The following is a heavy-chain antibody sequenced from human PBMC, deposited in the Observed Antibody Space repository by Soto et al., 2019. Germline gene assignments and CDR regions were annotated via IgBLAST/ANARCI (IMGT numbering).Heavy chain of an antibody. Sequence: QVQLVESGGGVVQPGRSLRLSCAASGFTFSSLGMHWVRQAPGKGLEWVAIISNDGSSTYYADSVKGRFTIYRDNSKNTLDMQMNRLRTEDTAVYYCVKEIVDSRDYPLDYWGQGTLVTVSS. D-gene: IGHD3-22*01. J-gene: IGHJ4*02. CDR2: ISNDGSST. V-gene: IGHV3-30*18. CDR3: VKEIVDSRDYPLDY. CDR1: GFTFSSLG.